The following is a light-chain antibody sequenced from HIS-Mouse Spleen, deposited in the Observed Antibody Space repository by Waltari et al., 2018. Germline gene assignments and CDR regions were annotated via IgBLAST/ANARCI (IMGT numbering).Light chain of an antibody. CDR1: ALQKKY. CDR3: YSTDSSGNHRV. Sequence: SYELTQPPSVSVSPGQTARITCSGDALQKKYAHWYQQKSRQAPVLVIYEDSKRPSGIPERFSGSSSGTMATLTISGAQVEDEADYYCYSTDSSGNHRVFGGGTKLTVL. V-gene: IGLV3-10*01. CDR2: EDS. J-gene: IGLJ2*01.